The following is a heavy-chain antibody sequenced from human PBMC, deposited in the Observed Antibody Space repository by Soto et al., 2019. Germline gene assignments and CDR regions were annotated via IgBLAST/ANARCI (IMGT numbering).Heavy chain of an antibody. CDR1: GGSISSGGYY. V-gene: IGHV4-31*03. CDR3: ARTSYDSSGTAADP. CDR2: IYYSGST. J-gene: IGHJ5*02. D-gene: IGHD3-22*01. Sequence: QVQLQESGPGLVKPSQTLSLTCTVSGGSISSGGYYWSWIRQHPGKGLEWIGYIYYSGSTYYNPSLKSRVTIAVDTSKNQFPLKLSSVTAADTAVYYCARTSYDSSGTAADPWGQGTLVTVSS.